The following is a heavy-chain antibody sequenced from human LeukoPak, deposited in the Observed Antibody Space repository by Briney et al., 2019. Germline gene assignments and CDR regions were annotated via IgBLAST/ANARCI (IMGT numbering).Heavy chain of an antibody. Sequence: SETLSLTCAVSDDSFSSHYWTWIRQPPGKGLEWIGYISYIGSTNYNPSLKSRVTISIDTSKNQFSLKLSSVTAADTAVYYCARDLVTVTKGFDIWGQGTMVSASS. V-gene: IGHV4-59*11. J-gene: IGHJ3*02. CDR3: ARDLVTVTKGFDI. CDR1: DDSFSSHY. D-gene: IGHD4-17*01. CDR2: ISYIGST.